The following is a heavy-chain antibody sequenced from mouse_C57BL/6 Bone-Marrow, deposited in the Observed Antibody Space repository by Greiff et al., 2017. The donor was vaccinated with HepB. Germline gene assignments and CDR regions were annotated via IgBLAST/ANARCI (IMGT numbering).Heavy chain of an antibody. Sequence: VQLQQPGAELVKPGASVKLSCKASGYTFTSYWMHWVKQRTGQGLEWIGEIYPRSGNTYYNEKFKGKATLTADKSSSTAYMELRSLTSEDSAVYFCARVPIYYGTYWGQGTTLTVSS. J-gene: IGHJ2*01. CDR1: GYTFTSYW. CDR2: IYPRSGNT. D-gene: IGHD2-1*01. V-gene: IGHV1-81*01. CDR3: ARVPIYYGTY.